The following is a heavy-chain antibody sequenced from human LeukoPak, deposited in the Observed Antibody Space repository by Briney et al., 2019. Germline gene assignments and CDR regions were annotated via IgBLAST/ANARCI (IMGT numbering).Heavy chain of an antibody. CDR3: ARVGVAGGALFDY. J-gene: IGHJ4*02. V-gene: IGHV4-59*12. Sequence: SETLSLTCTVSGGSIRSYYWSCIRQPPGNGLECIGYIYYSGSTYYNPSLKSRVTISVDTSKNQFSLKLSSVTAADTAVYYCARVGVAGGALFDYWGQGTLVTVSS. CDR1: GGSIRSYY. D-gene: IGHD6-19*01. CDR2: IYYSGST.